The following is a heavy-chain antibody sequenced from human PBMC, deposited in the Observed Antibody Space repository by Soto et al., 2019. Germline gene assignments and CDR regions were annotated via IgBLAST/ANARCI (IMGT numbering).Heavy chain of an antibody. D-gene: IGHD3-10*01. J-gene: IGHJ4*02. Sequence: QVQLVESGGGVVQPGRSLRLSCAASGFTFSSYGMHWVRQAPGKGLEWVAVIWYDGSNKYYADSVKGRFTISRDKSKNTLYLQMNSLRADDTAVYYCARVGSHYGSGLDYWGQGTLVTVSS. CDR2: IWYDGSNK. CDR3: ARVGSHYGSGLDY. V-gene: IGHV3-33*01. CDR1: GFTFSSYG.